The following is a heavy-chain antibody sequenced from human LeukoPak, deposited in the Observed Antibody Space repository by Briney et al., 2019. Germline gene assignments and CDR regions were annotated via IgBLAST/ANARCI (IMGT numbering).Heavy chain of an antibody. J-gene: IGHJ4*02. Sequence: ASVKVSCKASGYTFSSYGISWVRQAPGQGPEWMGWISAYNGNTNYAQKVQGRVTMTRDTSTSTVYMELCSLRSEDTAVYYCARDRYYYDSSGYIRGISFDYWGQGTLVTVSS. V-gene: IGHV1-18*01. D-gene: IGHD3-22*01. CDR2: ISAYNGNT. CDR1: GYTFSSYG. CDR3: ARDRYYYDSSGYIRGISFDY.